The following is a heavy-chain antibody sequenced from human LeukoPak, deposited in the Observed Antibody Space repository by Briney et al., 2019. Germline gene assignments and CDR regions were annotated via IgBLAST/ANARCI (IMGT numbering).Heavy chain of an antibody. V-gene: IGHV4-59*08. D-gene: IGHD3-22*01. J-gene: IGHJ4*02. CDR2: IYYSGST. CDR3: ARTYYYGSSGYVAHYFDY. Sequence: SDTLSLTCTVSGRSNSIYYWRWTRQPPGKGLEWIGYIYYSGSTNHNPSLKSRVTISVDTSKNQSSLKLSSVTAADTAVYYCARTYYYGSSGYVAHYFDYWGEGTLVTVSS. CDR1: GRSNSIYY.